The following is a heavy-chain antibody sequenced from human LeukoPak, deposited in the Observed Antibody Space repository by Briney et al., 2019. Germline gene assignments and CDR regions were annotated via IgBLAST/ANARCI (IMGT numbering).Heavy chain of an antibody. CDR1: GGSISSSSYY. D-gene: IGHD1-26*01. J-gene: IGHJ4*02. V-gene: IGHV4-39*01. CDR2: IYYSGST. CDR3: ARGGGAANPFDY. Sequence: SETLSLTCTVSGGSISSSSYYWGWIRQPPGKGLEWIGSIYYSGSTYYNPSLKSRVTISVDTSKNQFSLKLSSVTAADTAVYYCARGGGAANPFDYWGQGTLVTVSS.